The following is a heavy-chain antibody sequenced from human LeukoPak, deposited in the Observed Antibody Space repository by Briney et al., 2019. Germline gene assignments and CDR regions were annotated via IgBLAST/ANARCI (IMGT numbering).Heavy chain of an antibody. D-gene: IGHD4-23*01. CDR1: GGSISSGDYC. Sequence: PSETLSLTCTVSGGSISSGDYCWTWIRQSPGKGLEWIGYISKSGSTNYNPSLKSRVTISVDTSKNQFSLKLSSVTAADTAVYYCARGSAYGGNSIYYFDYWGQGTLVTVSS. CDR2: ISKSGST. V-gene: IGHV4-30-4*01. J-gene: IGHJ4*02. CDR3: ARGSAYGGNSIYYFDY.